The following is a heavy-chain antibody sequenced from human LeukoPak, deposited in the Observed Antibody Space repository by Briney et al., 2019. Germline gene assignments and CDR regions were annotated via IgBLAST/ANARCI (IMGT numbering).Heavy chain of an antibody. V-gene: IGHV3-7*05. CDR1: GFTFTNNA. Sequence: GESLKISCAMSGFTFTNNAMTWVRQAPGRGLEWVANIDQSGGRNNYVDSVKGRFTISRDNAKNSLFLEMSSLRADDTAVYFCARDVEGGTFDIWGQGTTVTVSS. CDR2: IDQSGGRN. CDR3: ARDVEGGTFDI. J-gene: IGHJ3*02. D-gene: IGHD3-16*01.